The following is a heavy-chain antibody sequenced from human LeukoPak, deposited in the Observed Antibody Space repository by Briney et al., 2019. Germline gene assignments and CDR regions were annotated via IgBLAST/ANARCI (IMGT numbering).Heavy chain of an antibody. CDR2: IGGSGGST. CDR1: GFTFSNYA. V-gene: IGHV3-23*01. Sequence: GGSLRLSCAASGFTFSNYAMSWVRQAPGKGLEWVSAIGGSGGSTFYADSVKGRFTISRDNSKNTLYLQMNSLRAEDTAVYYCARGTGKRGMDVWGQGTTVTVSS. CDR3: ARGTGKRGMDV. J-gene: IGHJ6*02. D-gene: IGHD1-1*01.